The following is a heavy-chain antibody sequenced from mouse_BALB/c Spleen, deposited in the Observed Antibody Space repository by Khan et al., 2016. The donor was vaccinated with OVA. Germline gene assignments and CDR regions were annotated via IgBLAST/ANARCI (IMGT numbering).Heavy chain of an antibody. CDR2: ISTYYGDA. CDR1: GYTFTDFT. J-gene: IGHJ3*01. V-gene: IGHV1S137*01. Sequence: QMQLEESGAELVRPGVSVKNSCKGSGYTFTDFTLHWVKQSHAMSLEWIGVISTYYGDATYNQRFKDKATMTVDKSSSTAYMELARLPSEDSAIFYCTRGGGGNRFAYWGQGTLVTVSA. CDR3: TRGGGGNRFAY.